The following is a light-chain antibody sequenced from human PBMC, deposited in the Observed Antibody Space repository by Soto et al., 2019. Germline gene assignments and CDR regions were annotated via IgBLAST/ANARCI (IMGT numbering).Light chain of an antibody. J-gene: IGKJ1*01. V-gene: IGKV3-15*01. CDR1: QSVSSN. Sequence: IVMTQSPATLSVSPGERATLSCRASQSVSSNLAWYQQRPGQAPRLLIYDASTRATGIPARFSGSGSGAEFTLTISSLQSEDFAVYYCQHYNNWATFGQGTKVEI. CDR3: QHYNNWAT. CDR2: DAS.